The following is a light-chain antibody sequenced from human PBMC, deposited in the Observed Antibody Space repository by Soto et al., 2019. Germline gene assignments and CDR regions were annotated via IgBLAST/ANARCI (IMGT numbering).Light chain of an antibody. CDR3: QQYNSLWT. CDR1: QSISSW. V-gene: IGKV1-5*03. J-gene: IGKJ1*01. CDR2: KAS. Sequence: DIQMTQSPSTLSASVGDRVTITCRASQSISSWLAWYQQKPGKAPKLLIYKASSLESGVPSRFSGSGSGTEFTLNISSLQPDDFATYYCQQYNSLWTFGQGTKVDI.